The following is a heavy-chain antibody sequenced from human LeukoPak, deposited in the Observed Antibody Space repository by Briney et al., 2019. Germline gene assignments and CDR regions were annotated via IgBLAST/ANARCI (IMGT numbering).Heavy chain of an antibody. V-gene: IGHV1-18*01. CDR1: GYTFTSYG. J-gene: IGHJ6*03. Sequence: ASVKVSCKASGYTFTSYGISWVRQAPGQGLEWMGWISAYNGNTNYAQKFQGRVTMTRDTSISTAYMELSRLRSDDTAVYYCARDGISAYCGGDCYSDYYYMDVWGKGTTVTVSS. CDR3: ARDGISAYCGGDCYSDYYYMDV. D-gene: IGHD2-21*02. CDR2: ISAYNGNT.